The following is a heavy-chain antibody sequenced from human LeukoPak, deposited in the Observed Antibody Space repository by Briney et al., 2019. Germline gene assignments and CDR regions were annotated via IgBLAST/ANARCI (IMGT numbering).Heavy chain of an antibody. V-gene: IGHV4-59*12. D-gene: IGHD2-21*02. CDR3: ARGGDSRGMDV. CDR2: IYYSGSA. CDR1: GGSISSYY. J-gene: IGHJ6*02. Sequence: SETLSLTCTVPGGSISSYYWSWIRQPPGKGLEWIGYIYYSGSATYNPSLKSRVTISVDTSQNQFSLKLNSVTAADTAVYYCARGGDSRGMDVWGQGTTVTVSS.